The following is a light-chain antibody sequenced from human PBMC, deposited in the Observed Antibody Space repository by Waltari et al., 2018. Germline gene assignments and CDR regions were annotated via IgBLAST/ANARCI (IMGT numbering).Light chain of an antibody. CDR2: GTS. CDR1: QSINSY. Sequence: DIQLTQSPSSLSASPRARVNITCRASQSINSYLNWYQQKPGKAPKLLIYGTSSLQSGVPSRFSGSGSGTDFSLTINSLQPEDFAAYYCQQTYTTPYTFGQGTKLEIK. J-gene: IGKJ2*01. CDR3: QQTYTTPYT. V-gene: IGKV1-39*01.